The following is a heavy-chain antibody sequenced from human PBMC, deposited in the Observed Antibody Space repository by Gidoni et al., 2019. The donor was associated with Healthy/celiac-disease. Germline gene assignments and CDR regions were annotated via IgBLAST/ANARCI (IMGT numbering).Heavy chain of an antibody. CDR3: SRGGPIAARLRFDP. V-gene: IGHV4-34*01. Sequence: QVQLQQWGARLLKPSETLSLPSAVYGGSFTGYYWTWIRQPPGKGLELIGEINHSGSTKYNPSLKSRVTISADMSRNQFSLKLSSVTAADTAVYYCSRGGPIAARLRFDPWGQGTLVTVSS. CDR2: INHSGST. CDR1: GGSFTGYY. D-gene: IGHD6-6*01. J-gene: IGHJ5*02.